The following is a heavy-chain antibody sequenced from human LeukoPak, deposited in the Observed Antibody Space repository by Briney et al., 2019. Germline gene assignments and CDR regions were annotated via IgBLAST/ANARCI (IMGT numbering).Heavy chain of an antibody. CDR3: ARGRLPLRQFDY. Sequence: SETLSLTCAVYGGSFSGYYWSWIRRPPGKGLEWIGEINHSGSTNYNPSLKSRVTISVDTSKNQFSLKLSSVTAADTAVYYCARGRLPLRQFDYWGQGTLVTVSS. CDR2: INHSGST. D-gene: IGHD4-17*01. CDR1: GGSFSGYY. V-gene: IGHV4-34*01. J-gene: IGHJ4*02.